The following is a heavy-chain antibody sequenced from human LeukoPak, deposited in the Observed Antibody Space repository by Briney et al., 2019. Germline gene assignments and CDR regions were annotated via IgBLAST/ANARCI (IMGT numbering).Heavy chain of an antibody. J-gene: IGHJ6*03. D-gene: IGHD3-10*01. CDR2: IKQDGSEK. CDR1: GFTFSSYW. V-gene: IGHV3-7*01. CDR3: AREGITSPWYYYYMDV. Sequence: GGSLRLSCAASGFTFSSYWMSWVRQAPGKGLEWVANIKQDGSEKYYVDSVKGRFTISRDNAKNSLYLQMNSLRAEDTAVYYCAREGITSPWYYYYMDVWGKGTTVTISS.